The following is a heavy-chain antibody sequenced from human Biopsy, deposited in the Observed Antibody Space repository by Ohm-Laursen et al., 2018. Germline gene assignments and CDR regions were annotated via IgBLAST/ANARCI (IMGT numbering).Heavy chain of an antibody. CDR1: GGSFSGYY. J-gene: IGHJ6*02. CDR2: INHRGST. CDR3: ARAVDYYDPYYYYGLDV. V-gene: IGHV4-34*01. D-gene: IGHD3-16*01. Sequence: SDTLSLTCAVYGGSFSGYYWSWIRQPPGKGLEWNGEINHRGSTNYNPSLESRVTISVDTSKNQFSLKLRSVTAADTAVYYCARAVDYYDPYYYYGLDVWGQGTTVTVSS.